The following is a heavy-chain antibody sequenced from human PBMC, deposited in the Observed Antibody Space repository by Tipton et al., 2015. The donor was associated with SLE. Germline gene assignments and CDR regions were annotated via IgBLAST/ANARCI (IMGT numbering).Heavy chain of an antibody. Sequence: LRLSCAASGFTFSSYAMSWVRQPPGKGLEWIGKINHSGSTNYNPSLKSRVTISVDTSKNQFSLKLSSVTAADTAVYYCARGGQQQPTADWGQGTLVTVSS. CDR3: ARGGQQQPTAD. V-gene: IGHV4-34*01. CDR1: GFTFSSYA. J-gene: IGHJ4*02. D-gene: IGHD6-13*01. CDR2: INHSGST.